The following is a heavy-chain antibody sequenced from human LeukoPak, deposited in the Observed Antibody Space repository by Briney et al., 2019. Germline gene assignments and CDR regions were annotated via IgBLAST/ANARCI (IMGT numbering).Heavy chain of an antibody. CDR1: GFTFSSYG. CDR3: AKDIDHYYDSSGEMILDY. J-gene: IGHJ4*02. CDR2: ISYDGSNK. D-gene: IGHD3-22*01. Sequence: GGSLRLSCAASGFTFSSYGMHWVRQAPGKGLEWVAVISYDGSNKYYADSVKGRFTISRDNSKNTLYLQMNSLRAEDTALYYCAKDIDHYYDSSGEMILDYWGQGTLVTVSS. V-gene: IGHV3-30*18.